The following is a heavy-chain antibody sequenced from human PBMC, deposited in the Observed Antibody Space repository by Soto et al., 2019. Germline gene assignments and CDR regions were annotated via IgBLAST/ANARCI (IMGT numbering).Heavy chain of an antibody. Sequence: ASVKVSCKASGGTFSSYAISWVRQAPGQGLEWMGGIIPIFGTANYAQKFQGRVTITADESTSTAYMELSSLRSEDTAVYYCARDRVDGPAGDYFDYWGQGTLVTVSS. D-gene: IGHD2-15*01. CDR2: IIPIFGTA. CDR3: ARDRVDGPAGDYFDY. J-gene: IGHJ4*02. CDR1: GGTFSSYA. V-gene: IGHV1-69*13.